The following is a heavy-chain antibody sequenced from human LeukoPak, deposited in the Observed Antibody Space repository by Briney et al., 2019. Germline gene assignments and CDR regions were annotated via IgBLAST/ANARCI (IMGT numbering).Heavy chain of an antibody. CDR3: AKDGGVERDIVVIPAAVDS. Sequence: PGGSLRLSCAASGFTFSSYGMHWVRQAPGKGLEWVAVISYDGRNKYYADSVKGRFTISRDKSKNTLYLQMNSLRAEDTAVYFCAKDGGVERDIVVIPAAVDSWGQGTLVTVSS. J-gene: IGHJ4*02. V-gene: IGHV3-30*18. D-gene: IGHD2-2*01. CDR2: ISYDGRNK. CDR1: GFTFSSYG.